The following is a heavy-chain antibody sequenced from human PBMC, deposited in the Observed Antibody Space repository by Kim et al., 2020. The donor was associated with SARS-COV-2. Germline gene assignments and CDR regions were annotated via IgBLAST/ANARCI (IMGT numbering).Heavy chain of an antibody. V-gene: IGHV3-30*18. CDR1: GFTFSSYG. CDR2: ISYDGSKK. J-gene: IGHJ4*02. D-gene: IGHD3-3*01. Sequence: GGSLRLSCAASGFTFSSYGMHWVRQAPGKGLEWVAVISYDGSKKYYADSVKGRFTISRDNSKNTLYLQMISLRAEDTAVYYCAKDRGYYEDYWGQGTLVSVSS. CDR3: AKDRGYYEDY.